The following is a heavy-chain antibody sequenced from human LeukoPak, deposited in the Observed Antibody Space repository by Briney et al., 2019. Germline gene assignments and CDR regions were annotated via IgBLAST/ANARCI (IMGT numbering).Heavy chain of an antibody. Sequence: GGSLRLSCAASGFTFSSYSMNWVRPAPGKGLEWVSSISSSSSYIYYADSVKGRFTISRDNAKNSLYLQMNSLRAEDTAVYYCARYYGSGVFNYFDYWGQGTLVTVSS. J-gene: IGHJ4*02. CDR3: ARYYGSGVFNYFDY. CDR2: ISSSSSYI. D-gene: IGHD3-10*01. V-gene: IGHV3-21*01. CDR1: GFTFSSYS.